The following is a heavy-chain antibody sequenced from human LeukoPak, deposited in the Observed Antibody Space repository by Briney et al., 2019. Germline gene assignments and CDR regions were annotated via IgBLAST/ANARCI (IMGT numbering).Heavy chain of an antibody. CDR2: IGIDSGNT. CDR3: ARDYKCAFDN. CDR1: GFTFSDYS. Sequence: PGGSLRLSCAASGFTFSDYSMNWVRQAPGKELEWISYIGIDSGNTNYADSVKGRFTISGDKAKNSLYLQMNSLRVEDTAVYYCARDYKCAFDNWGQGTLVTVSS. V-gene: IGHV3-48*01. D-gene: IGHD1-1*01. J-gene: IGHJ4*02.